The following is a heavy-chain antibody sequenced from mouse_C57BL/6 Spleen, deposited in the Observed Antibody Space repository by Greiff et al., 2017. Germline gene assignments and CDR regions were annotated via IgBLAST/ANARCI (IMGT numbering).Heavy chain of an antibody. J-gene: IGHJ3*01. D-gene: IGHD2-3*01. V-gene: IGHV5-16*01. CDR1: GFTFSDYY. CDR3: ARDDGYYPFAY. CDR2: INYDGSST. Sequence: EVKLMESEGGLVQPGSSMKLSCTASGFTFSDYYMAWVRQVPEKGLEWVANINYDGSSTYYLDSLKSRFIISRDNAKNILYLQMSSLMSEDTATYYCARDDGYYPFAYWGQGTLVTVSA.